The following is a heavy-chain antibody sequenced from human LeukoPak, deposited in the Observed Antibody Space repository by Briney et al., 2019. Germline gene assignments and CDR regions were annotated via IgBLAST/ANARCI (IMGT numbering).Heavy chain of an antibody. CDR3: AKDRGLSGYVFDYFDC. Sequence: GGSLRLSCAASGFTFSSYSMNWVRQAPGKGLEWVSYISSSSSTIYYADSVKGRFTISRDNAKNSLYLQMNSLRAEDTAVYYCAKDRGLSGYVFDYFDCWGQGTLVTVSS. CDR2: ISSSSSTI. J-gene: IGHJ4*02. CDR1: GFTFSSYS. D-gene: IGHD5-12*01. V-gene: IGHV3-48*04.